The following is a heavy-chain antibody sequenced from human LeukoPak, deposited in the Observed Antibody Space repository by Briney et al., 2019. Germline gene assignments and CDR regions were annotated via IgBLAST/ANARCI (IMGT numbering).Heavy chain of an antibody. D-gene: IGHD2-2*01. J-gene: IGHJ5*02. CDR2: FYTSGST. CDR1: VGPISRYH. Sequence: SETLSLTCTVSVGPISRYHWSWLPQPAGKGLEWIGRFYTSGSTNYNPSLKSRVTMSVDTSKNQFSLKLSSVAAADTAVYYCARDRNPDIVVAPAARIRGWFDPWGQGTLVTVSS. V-gene: IGHV4-4*07. CDR3: ARDRNPDIVVAPAARIRGWFDP.